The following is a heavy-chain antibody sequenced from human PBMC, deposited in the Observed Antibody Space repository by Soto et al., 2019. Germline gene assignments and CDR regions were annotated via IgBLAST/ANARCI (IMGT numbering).Heavy chain of an antibody. V-gene: IGHV4-59*01. J-gene: IGHJ6*02. D-gene: IGHD3-10*01. Sequence: SETLSLTCTVSGGSMSSYYWSWIRQPPGKGLEWIGYIYYSGSTNYNPSLKSRVTMSVDTPKNQFSLKLSSVTAADPAVYYCARRGYGPGFPYSYGMDVWGQGTTVTVSS. CDR1: GGSMSSYY. CDR2: IYYSGST. CDR3: ARRGYGPGFPYSYGMDV.